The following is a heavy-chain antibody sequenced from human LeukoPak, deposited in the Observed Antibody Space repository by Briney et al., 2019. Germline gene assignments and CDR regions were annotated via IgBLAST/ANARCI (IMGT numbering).Heavy chain of an antibody. Sequence: GESLKISCKGSGYSFTSYWIGWVRQMPGKGLEWMGIIFPADSDTRYSPSFQGQVTISADKAISTAHLQWSSLKASDTAMYYCARPRVGAPDWAFDIWGQGTMVTVSS. J-gene: IGHJ3*02. CDR3: ARPRVGAPDWAFDI. CDR2: IFPADSDT. V-gene: IGHV5-51*01. D-gene: IGHD1-26*01. CDR1: GYSFTSYW.